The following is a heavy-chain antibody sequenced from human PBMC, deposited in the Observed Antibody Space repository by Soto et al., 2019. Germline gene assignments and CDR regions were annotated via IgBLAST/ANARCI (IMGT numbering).Heavy chain of an antibody. CDR1: GFSLITGGVS. Sequence: QITLKESGPTPVQPTQPLTLTCTFSGFSLITGGVSVAWIRQPPGKALEWLALISGDDEKRYSPSLKSRLTITNDTTKIQVVFTMTNMDPLDTSTYYCSHRRGMIMDVWGQGTTVTVSS. J-gene: IGHJ6*02. D-gene: IGHD3-16*01. V-gene: IGHV2-5*02. CDR2: ISGDDEK. CDR3: SHRRGMIMDV.